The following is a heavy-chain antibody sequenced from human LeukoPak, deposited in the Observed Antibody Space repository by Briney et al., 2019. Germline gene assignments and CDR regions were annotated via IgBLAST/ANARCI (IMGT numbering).Heavy chain of an antibody. D-gene: IGHD1-14*01. Sequence: SETQSLTCTVSGGSISSYHWSWIRQLPGKGLEWIGYIYYSGSTNYNPSLKSRVTISVDTSKNQFSLNLSSVTAADTAVYYCAREIPGGRLDYWGQGTLVTVSS. J-gene: IGHJ4*02. CDR1: GGSISSYH. V-gene: IGHV4-59*01. CDR2: IYYSGST. CDR3: AREIPGGRLDY.